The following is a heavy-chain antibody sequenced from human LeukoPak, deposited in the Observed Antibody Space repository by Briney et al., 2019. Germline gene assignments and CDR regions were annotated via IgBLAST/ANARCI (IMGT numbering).Heavy chain of an antibody. CDR3: ARAAYCGGDCYSKSYYYYYYMDV. Sequence: SQTLSLTCTVSGGSISSGSYYWSWIRRPAGKGLEWIGRIYTSGSTNYNPSLKSQVTISVDTSKNQFSLRLSSVTAADTAVYYCARAAYCGGDCYSKSYYYYYYMDVWGKGTTVTVSS. CDR1: GGSISSGSYY. CDR2: IYTSGST. D-gene: IGHD2-21*01. V-gene: IGHV4-61*02. J-gene: IGHJ6*03.